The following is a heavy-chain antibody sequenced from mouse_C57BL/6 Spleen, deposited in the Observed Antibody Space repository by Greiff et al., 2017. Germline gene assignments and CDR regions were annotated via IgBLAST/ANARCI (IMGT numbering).Heavy chain of an antibody. CDR1: GYSFTDYN. CDR2: INPNYGTT. D-gene: IGHD2-4*01. CDR3: ARGRLRRDYYAMDY. J-gene: IGHJ4*01. Sequence: VQLKESGPELVKPGASVKISCKASGYSFTDYNMNWVKQSNGKSLEWIGVINPNYGTTSYNQKFKGKATLTVDKSSSTAYMQLNSLTSEDSAVXYCARGRLRRDYYAMDYWGQGTSVTVSS. V-gene: IGHV1-39*01.